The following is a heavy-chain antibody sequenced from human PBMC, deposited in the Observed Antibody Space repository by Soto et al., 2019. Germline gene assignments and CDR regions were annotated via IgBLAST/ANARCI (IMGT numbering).Heavy chain of an antibody. Sequence: SETLSLTCTVSGGSISSYYWSWIRQPAGKGLEWIGRIYTSGSTNYNPSLKSRVTMSVDTSKNQFSLKLSSVTAADTAVYYCARDWIVGATTIWFDPWGQGTLVTSPQ. V-gene: IGHV4-4*07. CDR2: IYTSGST. J-gene: IGHJ5*02. CDR1: GGSISSYY. D-gene: IGHD1-26*01. CDR3: ARDWIVGATTIWFDP.